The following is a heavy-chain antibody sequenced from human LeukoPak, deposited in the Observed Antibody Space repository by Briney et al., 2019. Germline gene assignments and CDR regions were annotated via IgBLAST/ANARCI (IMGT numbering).Heavy chain of an antibody. V-gene: IGHV4-39*01. CDR1: GGSISSYY. Sequence: SETLSLTCTVSGGSISSYYWGWIRQPPGKGLEWIGSIYYSGSTYYNPSLKSRVTISVDTSKNQFSLKLSSVTAADTAVYYCASSPAGYCSGGSCYFAFDYWGQGTLVTVSS. CDR2: IYYSGST. D-gene: IGHD2-15*01. J-gene: IGHJ4*02. CDR3: ASSPAGYCSGGSCYFAFDY.